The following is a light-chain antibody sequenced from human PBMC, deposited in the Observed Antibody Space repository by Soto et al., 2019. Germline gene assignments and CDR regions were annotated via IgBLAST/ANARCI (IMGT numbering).Light chain of an antibody. Sequence: QSALTQPPSASGSPGQSVTISCTGMSSDVGGYNYVSWYQQHPGKAPKLMIYEVSKRPSGVPDRFSGSKSGNTASLTVSGLQAEDEADYYCSSYAGANSVVFGGGTQLTV. J-gene: IGLJ2*01. CDR3: SSYAGANSVV. CDR1: SSDVGGYNY. V-gene: IGLV2-8*01. CDR2: EVS.